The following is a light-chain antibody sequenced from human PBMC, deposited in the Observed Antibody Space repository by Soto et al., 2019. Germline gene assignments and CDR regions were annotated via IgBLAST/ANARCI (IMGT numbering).Light chain of an antibody. V-gene: IGKV1-5*03. CDR1: QSIGSW. CDR2: QAS. Sequence: DIQMTQSPSTLSASVGDRVTITCRASQSIGSWLAWYQQKPGKAPNLLIYQASSLESGVPSRFSGSGSGTELTLTISSLQPDDFATYYCQQYKSYSRTFGQGTKVEIK. CDR3: QQYKSYSRT. J-gene: IGKJ1*01.